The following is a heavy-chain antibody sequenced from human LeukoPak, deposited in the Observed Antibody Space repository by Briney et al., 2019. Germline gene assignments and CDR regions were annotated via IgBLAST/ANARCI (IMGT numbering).Heavy chain of an antibody. D-gene: IGHD2-15*01. CDR3: ARDGCTGSSCLSNWFDP. V-gene: IGHV4-31*03. Sequence: SETLSLTCTVSGGSVNSGDYYWSWIRQLPGKGLEWIAYIHYSGSTYSNPSLKSRLTVSVDTSKNQLPLKLSSVTAADTAMYFCARDGCTGSSCLSNWFDPWGQGILVTVSS. CDR2: IHYSGST. CDR1: GGSVNSGDYY. J-gene: IGHJ5*02.